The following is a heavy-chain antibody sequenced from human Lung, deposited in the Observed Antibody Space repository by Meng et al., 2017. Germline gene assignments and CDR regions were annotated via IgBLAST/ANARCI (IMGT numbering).Heavy chain of an antibody. CDR1: GFTFSNAW. CDR2: IKSKPDGETI. CDR3: TGHIDY. V-gene: IGHV3-15*01. J-gene: IGHJ4*02. Sequence: GRLVGSGGGLVKPGGSLRLSCEGTGFTFSNAWMTWVRQVPGKRLEGVGRIKSKPDGETIDYAAPVKGRFTISRDDSKNTVYLQMNCLKTEDTALYYCTGHIDYWGQGTLVTVSS.